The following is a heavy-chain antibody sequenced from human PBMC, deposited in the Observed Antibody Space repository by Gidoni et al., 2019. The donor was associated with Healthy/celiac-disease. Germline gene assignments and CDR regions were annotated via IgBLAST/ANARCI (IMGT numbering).Heavy chain of an antibody. CDR3: ARALTTPGYCSGGSCADY. V-gene: IGHV3-21*01. Sequence: EVQLVESGGGLVKPGGSLRLSCAASGFTFSSDSMNWVRQAPGKGLEWVSSISSSSSYIYYAASVKGRFTISRDNAKNSLYLQMNSLRAEDTAVYYCARALTTPGYCSGGSCADYWGQGTLVTVSS. CDR2: ISSSSSYI. CDR1: GFTFSSDS. D-gene: IGHD2-15*01. J-gene: IGHJ4*02.